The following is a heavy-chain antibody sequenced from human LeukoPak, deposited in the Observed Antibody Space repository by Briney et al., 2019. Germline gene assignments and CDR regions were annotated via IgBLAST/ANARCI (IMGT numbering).Heavy chain of an antibody. CDR1: GYSFTSYW. J-gene: IGHJ4*02. CDR3: ARHVSIAAAGTDLDY. CDR2: IYPGDSDT. D-gene: IGHD6-13*01. V-gene: IGHV5-51*01. Sequence: GESLKISCKGSGYSFTSYWIGWVRQMPGKGLEGMGIIYPGDSDTRYSPSFQGQVTISDDKSISTAYLQWSSLKASDTAMYYCARHVSIAAAGTDLDYWGQGTLVTVSS.